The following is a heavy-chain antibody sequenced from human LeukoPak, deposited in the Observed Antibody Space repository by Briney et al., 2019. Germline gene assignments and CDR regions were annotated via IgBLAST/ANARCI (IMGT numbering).Heavy chain of an antibody. D-gene: IGHD2-21*01. CDR1: GFTVSSNY. CDR3: ARDVVVAVYYYYGMDV. CDR2: ISYDGSNK. Sequence: PGGSLRLSCAASGFTVSSNYMSWVRQAPGKGLEWVAVISYDGSNKYYADSVKGRFTISRDNSKNTLYLQMNSLRAEDTAVYYCARDVVVAVYYYYGMDVWGQGTTVTVSS. V-gene: IGHV3-30-3*01. J-gene: IGHJ6*02.